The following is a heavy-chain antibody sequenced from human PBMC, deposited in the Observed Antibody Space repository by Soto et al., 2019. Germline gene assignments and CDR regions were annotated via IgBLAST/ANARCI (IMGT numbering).Heavy chain of an antibody. J-gene: IGHJ6*02. V-gene: IGHV3-11*01. CDR1: GLTFSDYY. D-gene: IGHD3-16*01. CDR2: ISGSTYTI. CDR3: ARGGGDWNSYYGLDV. Sequence: HVQLVESGGGLVKPGGSLRLSCAASGLTFSDYYMSWIRQAPGKGLEWVSYISGSTYTIYYGDSVKGRFTISRDNAKNSLSLQMNSLRAEDTAVYYWARGGGDWNSYYGLDVWGQGTTVTVSS.